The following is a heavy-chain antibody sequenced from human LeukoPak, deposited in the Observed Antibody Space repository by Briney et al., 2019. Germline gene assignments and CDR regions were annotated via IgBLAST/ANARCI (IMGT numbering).Heavy chain of an antibody. Sequence: SETLSLTCAASGGSISSGSSTGSWIRQSAGKGLEWIGRSSTGGSTRYNAALKSRVTISVDTSKNQFSLKLNSVTAADTAMYYCARDRLGYSHPWYWTDTWGRGTLVFVSS. V-gene: IGHV4-61*02. CDR2: SSTGGST. CDR1: GGSISSGSST. CDR3: ARDRLGYSHPWYWTDT. D-gene: IGHD5-18*01. J-gene: IGHJ5*02.